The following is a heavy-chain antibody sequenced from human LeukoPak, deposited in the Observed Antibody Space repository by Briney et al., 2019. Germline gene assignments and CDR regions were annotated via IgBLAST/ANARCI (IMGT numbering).Heavy chain of an antibody. Sequence: ATVKVPCKASGHTFASYGIRGVRQAPGQRLEWMGWISVYNGHTNYAQKLQNRVTMTTDTSTKTAYMELRSLRPDDTAVYHCAKFCSGGGCYHNWFDPWGQGTLVTVSS. CDR3: AKFCSGGGCYHNWFDP. CDR2: ISVYNGHT. J-gene: IGHJ5*02. CDR1: GHTFASYG. V-gene: IGHV1-18*01. D-gene: IGHD2-15*01.